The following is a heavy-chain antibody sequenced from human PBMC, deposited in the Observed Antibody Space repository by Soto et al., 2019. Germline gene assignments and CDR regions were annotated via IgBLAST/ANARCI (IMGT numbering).Heavy chain of an antibody. CDR3: ARALLPTLNYYGSGARHLTFGY. CDR2: ISAYNGNT. Sequence: QVQLVQSGAEVKKPGASVKVSCKASGYTFTSYGISWVRQAPGQGLEWMGWISAYNGNTNYAQKLQGRVTMTTDTPTSKGNMKPRSVSSDDTAVYYCARALLPTLNYYGSGARHLTFGYWGQGTLVTVSS. CDR1: GYTFTSYG. V-gene: IGHV1-18*04. D-gene: IGHD3-10*01. J-gene: IGHJ4*02.